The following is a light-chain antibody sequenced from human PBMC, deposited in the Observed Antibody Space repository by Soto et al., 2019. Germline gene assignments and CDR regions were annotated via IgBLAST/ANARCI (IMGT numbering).Light chain of an antibody. V-gene: IGLV1-44*01. CDR1: SSNIGSNA. CDR3: NSYVGSNNYV. Sequence: QSVLTQPPSASGTPGQRVTISCSGSSSNIGSNAVNWYQQLPGTAPKLLIYTFAQRPSGVPDRFSGSKSGNTASLTVSGLQADDEADYYCNSYVGSNNYVFGTGTKVTVL. J-gene: IGLJ1*01. CDR2: TFA.